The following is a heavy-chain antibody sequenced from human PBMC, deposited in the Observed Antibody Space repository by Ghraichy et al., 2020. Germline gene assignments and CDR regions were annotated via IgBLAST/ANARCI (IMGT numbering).Heavy chain of an antibody. CDR3: AKDSNPSTIFGVALKRGYFDY. V-gene: IGHV3-30*02. Sequence: GGSLRLSCAASGFTFSSYGMHWVRQAPGKGLEWVAFIRYDGSNKYYADSVKGRFTISRDSSKNTLYLQMNSLRAEDTAVYYCAKDSNPSTIFGVALKRGYFDYWGQGTLVTVSS. J-gene: IGHJ4*02. CDR1: GFTFSSYG. CDR2: IRYDGSNK. D-gene: IGHD3-3*01.